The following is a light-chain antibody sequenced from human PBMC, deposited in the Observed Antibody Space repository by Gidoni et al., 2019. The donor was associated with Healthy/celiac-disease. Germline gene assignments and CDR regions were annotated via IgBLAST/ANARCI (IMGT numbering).Light chain of an antibody. CDR3: QQRSNWLHT. Sequence: EIVLTQSPATLSLSPGERATLSCRASQSVSSYLAWYQQKPGQAPRLLIYVASNRATGIPARFSGSGSGTDFTLTISSLEPEDFAVYYCQQRSNWLHTFGQGTKLEIK. CDR2: VAS. V-gene: IGKV3-11*01. CDR1: QSVSSY. J-gene: IGKJ2*01.